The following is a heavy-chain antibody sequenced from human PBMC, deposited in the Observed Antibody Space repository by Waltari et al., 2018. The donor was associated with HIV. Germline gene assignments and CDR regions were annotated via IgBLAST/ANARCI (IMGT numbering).Heavy chain of an antibody. V-gene: IGHV4-4*02. Sequence: QVQLQESGPGLVRPSGTLFLTCGVTGGSIKSSKWWSWVRQPPGKGQEWIGDIHHSGNVNYNLSLKSRVTFSVDRSKNHFSLNLTSVTTADTATYFWARLRDYGDYGHYDFWGRGTLVVVSP. J-gene: IGHJ4*02. CDR1: GGSIKSSKW. CDR3: ARLRDYGDYGHYDF. CDR2: IHHSGNV. D-gene: IGHD4-17*01.